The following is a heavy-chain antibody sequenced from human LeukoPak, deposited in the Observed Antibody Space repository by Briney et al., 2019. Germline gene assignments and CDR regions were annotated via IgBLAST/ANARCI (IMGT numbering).Heavy chain of an antibody. J-gene: IGHJ4*02. Sequence: GGSLRLSCAASGFTFSSYGMHWVRQAPGKGLEWVAVISYDGSNKYYADSVKGRFTISRDNSKDTLYLQMNSLRAEDTAVYYCAKDYVWGSYRHNPIDYWGQGTLVTVSS. CDR2: ISYDGSNK. CDR3: AKDYVWGSYRHNPIDY. CDR1: GFTFSSYG. D-gene: IGHD3-16*02. V-gene: IGHV3-30*18.